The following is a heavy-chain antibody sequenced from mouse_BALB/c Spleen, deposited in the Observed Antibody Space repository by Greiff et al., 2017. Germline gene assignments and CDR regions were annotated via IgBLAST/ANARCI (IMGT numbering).Heavy chain of an antibody. Sequence: EVKLQESGAELVRSGASVKLSCTASGFNIKDYYMHWVKQRPEQGLEWIGWIDPENGDTEYAPKFQGKATMTADTSSNTAYLQLSSLTSEDTAVYYCNAPRVLFAYWGQGTLVTVSA. CDR1: GFNIKDYY. V-gene: IGHV14-4*02. CDR2: IDPENGDT. J-gene: IGHJ3*01. D-gene: IGHD3-1*01. CDR3: NAPRVLFAY.